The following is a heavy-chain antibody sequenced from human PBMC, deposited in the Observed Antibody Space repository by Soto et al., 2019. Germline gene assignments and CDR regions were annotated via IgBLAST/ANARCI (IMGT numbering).Heavy chain of an antibody. D-gene: IGHD1-26*01. CDR2: VYHSGKT. CDR1: GGYISSHY. V-gene: IGHV4-59*08. Sequence: QVQLQESGPGLVKPSETLSLTCTVSGGYISSHYWSWIRQPPGKGLEWIGYVYHSGKTDSNPSLKSRVPISMDTSKNQIPLSLPSVTAADTAVYYCARPRGTTPAVWYFELWGRGTLVTVSS. CDR3: ARPRGTTPAVWYFEL. J-gene: IGHJ2*01.